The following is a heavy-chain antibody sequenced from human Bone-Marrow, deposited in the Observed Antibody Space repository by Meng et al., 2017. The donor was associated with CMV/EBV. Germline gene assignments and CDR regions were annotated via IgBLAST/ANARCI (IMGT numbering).Heavy chain of an antibody. CDR3: ASTTSSGWYRWFDP. CDR2: ISSSGSTI. Sequence: GSLRLSCAAPGFTFSNAWMSWVRQAPGKGLEWVSYISSSGSTIYYADSVKGRFTISRDNAKNSLYLQMNSLRAEDTAVYYCASTTSSGWYRWFDPWGQGTRVTVSS. D-gene: IGHD6-19*01. V-gene: IGHV3-48*04. CDR1: GFTFSNAW. J-gene: IGHJ5*02.